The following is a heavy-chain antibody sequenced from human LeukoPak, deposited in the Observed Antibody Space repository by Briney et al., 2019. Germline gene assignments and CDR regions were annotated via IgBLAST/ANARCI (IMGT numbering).Heavy chain of an antibody. V-gene: IGHV3-48*01. CDR2: ISFSVNTK. J-gene: IGHJ5*02. CDR3: ARDPVQWLVRGNWFDP. D-gene: IGHD6-19*01. CDR1: GFTVSSNY. Sequence: PGGSLRLSCAASGFTVSSNYMNWVRQAPGKGLEWVSYISFSVNTKYYGDSVKGRFTISRDNAKNSLYLQMNSLRAEDTAVYYCARDPVQWLVRGNWFDPWGQGTLVTVSS.